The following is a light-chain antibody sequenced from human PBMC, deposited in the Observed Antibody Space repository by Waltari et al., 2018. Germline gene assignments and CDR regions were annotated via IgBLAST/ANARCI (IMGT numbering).Light chain of an antibody. V-gene: IGLV3-25*03. CDR1: ALPKQY. CDR2: EDS. Sequence: SYELTQPPSVSVSPGQTARITCSGDALPKQYAYWYQQKPGQAPVLGRYEDSGRPSGIPERFAGSSSGTTVTLTISGVQAEDEADYYCQSADSSGTYWVFGGGTKLTVL. CDR3: QSADSSGTYWV. J-gene: IGLJ3*02.